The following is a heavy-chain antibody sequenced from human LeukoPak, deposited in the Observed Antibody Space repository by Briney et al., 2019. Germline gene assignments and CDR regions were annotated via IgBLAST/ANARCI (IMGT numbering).Heavy chain of an antibody. CDR1: GGSISSYY. J-gene: IGHJ3*02. CDR3: ARESIESGAFDI. CDR2: IYYSEST. V-gene: IGHV4-59*01. Sequence: KPSETLSLTCTVSGGSISSYYWSWIRQPPGKGLEWIGYIYYSESTNYNPSLKSRVTISVDTSKNQFSLKLSSVTAADTAVYYCARESIESGAFDIWGQGTMVTVSS. D-gene: IGHD2-21*01.